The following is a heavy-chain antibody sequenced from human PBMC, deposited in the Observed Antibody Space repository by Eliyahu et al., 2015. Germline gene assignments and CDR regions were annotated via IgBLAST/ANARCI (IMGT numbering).Heavy chain of an antibody. D-gene: IGHD3-16*01. CDR3: TTGEGGSPFDY. Sequence: EVQLVESGGGLIKPGGSLRLSCAASGFTFNNAWXXWVRQAPGKGLEWVGRIKSKTDGGTTDYAAPVKGRFTISRDDSKNTLYLQMNSLKTEDTAVYYCTTGEGGSPFDYWGQGTLVTVSS. CDR1: GFTFNNAW. CDR2: IKSKTDGGTT. J-gene: IGHJ4*02. V-gene: IGHV3-15*01.